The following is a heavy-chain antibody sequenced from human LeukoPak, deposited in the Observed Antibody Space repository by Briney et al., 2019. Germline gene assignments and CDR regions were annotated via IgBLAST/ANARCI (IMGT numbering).Heavy chain of an antibody. CDR2: IIPILGIA. D-gene: IGHD1-14*01. Sequence: SVKVSCKASGRTFSSYTISWVRQAPGQGLEWMGRIIPILGIANYAQKFQGRVTITADKSTSTAYMELSSLRSEDTAVYYCARDPRNRGPNWFDPWGQGTLVTVSS. CDR1: GRTFSSYT. V-gene: IGHV1-69*04. CDR3: ARDPRNRGPNWFDP. J-gene: IGHJ5*02.